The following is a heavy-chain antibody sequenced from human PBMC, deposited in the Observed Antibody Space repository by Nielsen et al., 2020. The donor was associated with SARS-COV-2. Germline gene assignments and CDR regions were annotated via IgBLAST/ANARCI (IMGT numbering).Heavy chain of an antibody. CDR3: ANFDGSGYNAFDI. Sequence: GRSLRLSCAASGFTFSSYSMNWVRQAPGKGLEWVSSISSSSSYIYYADSVKGRFTISRDNAKNSLYLQMNSLRAEDTAVYYCANFDGSGYNAFDIWGQGTMVTVSS. V-gene: IGHV3-21*01. J-gene: IGHJ3*02. D-gene: IGHD3-22*01. CDR1: GFTFSSYS. CDR2: ISSSSSYI.